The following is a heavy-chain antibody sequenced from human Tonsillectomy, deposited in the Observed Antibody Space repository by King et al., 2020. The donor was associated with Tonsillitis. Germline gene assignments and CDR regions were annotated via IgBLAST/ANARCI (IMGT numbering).Heavy chain of an antibody. Sequence: EVQLVESGGGLVQPGRSLRLSCTTSGFTFGDYTMNWVRQAPGKGLEWVGFIRNKGFGGTTEYAASVKGRFTISRDDSKSIAYLQMNSLKTEDTAVYYCSRAPLDRSYMDVWGKGTTVTVSS. CDR3: SRAPLDRSYMDV. CDR1: GFTFGDYT. J-gene: IGHJ6*03. V-gene: IGHV3-49*04. CDR2: IRNKGFGGTT. D-gene: IGHD3-9*01.